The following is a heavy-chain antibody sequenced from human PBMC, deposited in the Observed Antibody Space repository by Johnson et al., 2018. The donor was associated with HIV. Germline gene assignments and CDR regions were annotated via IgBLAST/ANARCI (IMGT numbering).Heavy chain of an antibody. D-gene: IGHD3-10*01. V-gene: IGHV3-11*01. CDR1: GFTFSDYY. Sequence: QVQLVESGGGVVQPGGSLRLSCAASGFTFSDYYMSWIRQAPGKGLEWVSYISSSSSTIYYVDSVKGRFTISRDNAKNSLYLQMNSLRTEDTALYFCAKDNGKYYYGSGSLDAFDIWGQGTMVT. CDR3: AKDNGKYYYGSGSLDAFDI. CDR2: ISSSSSTI. J-gene: IGHJ3*02.